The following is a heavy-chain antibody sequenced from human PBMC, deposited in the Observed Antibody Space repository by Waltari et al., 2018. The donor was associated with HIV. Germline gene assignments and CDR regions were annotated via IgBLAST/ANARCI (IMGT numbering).Heavy chain of an antibody. CDR1: GYTFTSYG. CDR3: ARNKYYYDSSGYYGY. J-gene: IGHJ4*02. V-gene: IGHV1-18*01. D-gene: IGHD3-22*01. Sequence: QVQLVQSGAEVKKPGAAVKVSCKASGYTFTSYGISWVRQAPGQGLEWMGWISAYNGNTNYAQKLQGRVTMTTDTSTSTAYMELRILRSDDTAVYYCARNKYYYDSSGYYGYWGQGTLVTVSS. CDR2: ISAYNGNT.